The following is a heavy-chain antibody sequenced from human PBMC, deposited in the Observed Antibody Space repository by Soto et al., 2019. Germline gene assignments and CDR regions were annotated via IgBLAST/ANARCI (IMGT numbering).Heavy chain of an antibody. Sequence: GGSLRLSCAASGFTFSTYWMSWVRQAPGKGLEWVANIKQDGSEKYYVDSVKGRFTISRDNAKNSLYLQMNSLRAEDTAVYFCVRAGRLLFDYWGQGTLVTVSS. J-gene: IGHJ4*02. D-gene: IGHD6-6*01. V-gene: IGHV3-7*01. CDR2: IKQDGSEK. CDR3: VRAGRLLFDY. CDR1: GFTFSTYW.